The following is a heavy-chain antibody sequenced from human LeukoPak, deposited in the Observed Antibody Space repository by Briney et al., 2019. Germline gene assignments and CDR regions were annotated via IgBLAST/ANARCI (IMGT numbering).Heavy chain of an antibody. Sequence: GASVKVSCKASGGTFSSYAISWVRQAPGQGLEWMGWISAYNGNTNYAQKLQGRVTMTTDTSTSTAYMELRSLRSDDTAVYYCARYCYCSSTSCYGCWFDPWGQGTLVTVSS. D-gene: IGHD2-2*01. CDR2: ISAYNGNT. J-gene: IGHJ5*02. CDR3: ARYCYCSSTSCYGCWFDP. V-gene: IGHV1-18*01. CDR1: GGTFSSYA.